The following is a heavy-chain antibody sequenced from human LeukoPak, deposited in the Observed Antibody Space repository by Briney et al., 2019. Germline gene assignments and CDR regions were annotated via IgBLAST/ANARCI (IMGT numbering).Heavy chain of an antibody. V-gene: IGHV3-33*06. CDR3: AKSPSPAGFGYALGPDY. D-gene: IGHD5-12*01. J-gene: IGHJ4*02. CDR1: GFSFSRYA. Sequence: PGGSLRLSCTTSGFSFSRYAMHWVRQAPGKGLEWVAAIYSDGSNKNHVDSVKGRFTISRDNSESTLFLQMDSLRAEDTAVYYCAKSPSPAGFGYALGPDYWGQGTLVTVSS. CDR2: IYSDGSNK.